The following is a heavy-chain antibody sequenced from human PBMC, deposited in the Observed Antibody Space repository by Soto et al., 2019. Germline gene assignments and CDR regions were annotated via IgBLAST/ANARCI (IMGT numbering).Heavy chain of an antibody. Sequence: ASVKVSCKASGGTFSSYAISWVRQATGQGLEWMGWMNPNSGNTGYAQKFQGRVTMTRNTSISTAYMELSSLRSEDTAVYYCARGMVRGVRDIGYWGQGTLVTVSS. CDR2: MNPNSGNT. J-gene: IGHJ4*02. CDR1: GGTFSSYA. D-gene: IGHD3-10*01. CDR3: ARGMVRGVRDIGY. V-gene: IGHV1-8*02.